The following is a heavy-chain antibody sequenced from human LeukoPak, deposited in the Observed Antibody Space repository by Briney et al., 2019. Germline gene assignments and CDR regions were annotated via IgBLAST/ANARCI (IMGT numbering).Heavy chain of an antibody. Sequence: ARGSLRLSCAASGLTFSRHDMHWVRQSAGKGLEWVSGIGTAGDTYYADSVKGRFTISRENGENSLYLQMNSLTVGDTAVYYCARGIPVIRGVISPLDYWGQGTLVTVSS. CDR3: ARGIPVIRGVISPLDY. D-gene: IGHD3-10*01. J-gene: IGHJ4*02. CDR1: GLTFSRHD. CDR2: IGTAGDT. V-gene: IGHV3-13*01.